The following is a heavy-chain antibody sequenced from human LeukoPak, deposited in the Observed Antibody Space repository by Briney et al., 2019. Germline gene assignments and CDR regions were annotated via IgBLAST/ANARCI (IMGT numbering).Heavy chain of an antibody. V-gene: IGHV3-7*01. J-gene: IGHJ6*03. CDR3: ARDCSSTSWRYYYYYYMDV. Sequence: GGSLRLSCAASGFTFSSYWMSWVRQAPGKGLEWVANIKQDGSEKYYVDSVKGGFTISRDNAKNSLYLQMNSLRAEDTAVYYCARDCSSTSWRYYYYYYMDVWGKGTTVTVSS. CDR1: GFTFSSYW. D-gene: IGHD2-2*01. CDR2: IKQDGSEK.